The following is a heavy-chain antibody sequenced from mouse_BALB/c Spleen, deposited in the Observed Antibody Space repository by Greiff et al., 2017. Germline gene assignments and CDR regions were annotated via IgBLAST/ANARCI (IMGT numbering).Heavy chain of an antibody. Sequence: QVHVKQSGPELVKPGASVKISCKASGYSFTSYYIHWVKQRPGQGLEWIGWIFPGSGNTKYNEKFKGKATLTADTSSSTAYMQLSSLTSEDSAVYFCARDYGYDDGTDYWGQGTTLTVSS. CDR2: IFPGSGNT. J-gene: IGHJ2*01. CDR1: GYSFTSYY. D-gene: IGHD2-2*01. CDR3: ARDYGYDDGTDY. V-gene: IGHV1-66*01.